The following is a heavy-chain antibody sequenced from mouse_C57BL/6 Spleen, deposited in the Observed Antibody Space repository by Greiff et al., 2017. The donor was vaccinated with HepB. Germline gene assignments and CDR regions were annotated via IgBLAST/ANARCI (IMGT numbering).Heavy chain of an antibody. Sequence: QVQLQQPGAELVKPGASVKLSCKASGYTFTSYWMHWVKQRPGQGLEWIGMIHPNSGSTNYNEKFKSKATLTVDKSSSTAYMQLSSLTSEDSAVYYGARDDYHGAPFAYWGQGTLVTVSS. CDR3: ARDDYHGAPFAY. V-gene: IGHV1-64*01. CDR2: IHPNSGST. J-gene: IGHJ3*01. CDR1: GYTFTSYW. D-gene: IGHD1-1*01.